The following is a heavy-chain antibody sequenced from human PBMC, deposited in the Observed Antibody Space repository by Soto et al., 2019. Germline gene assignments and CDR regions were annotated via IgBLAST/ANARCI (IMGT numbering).Heavy chain of an antibody. V-gene: IGHV3-74*01. CDR1: GFTFSTYW. Sequence: EVQLVESGGGLVQPGGSLRLSCAAAGFTFSTYWMHWVRQAPGKGPVWVSRINSDGSTTSYADSVKGRFTISRDNAKTTLYLQMNSLRAEDTAVSSCARGPASWYFDLWGRGTLVTVSS. CDR2: INSDGSTT. J-gene: IGHJ2*01. D-gene: IGHD2-2*01. CDR3: ARGPASWYFDL.